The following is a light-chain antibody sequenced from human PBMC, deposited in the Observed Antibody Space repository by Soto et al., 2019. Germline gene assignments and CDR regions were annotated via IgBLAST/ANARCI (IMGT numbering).Light chain of an antibody. J-gene: IGLJ1*01. Sequence: QSVLTQPPSVSGAPGQRVTISCTGSSSNIGAGYDVHWYQQLPGTAPKLLIYHNSDRPSGVPDRFSGSKSGTSASLAITGLQAEDEAVYYCQSYDSGLSAFYVFGTGTKVTVL. CDR1: SSNIGAGYD. CDR3: QSYDSGLSAFYV. CDR2: HNS. V-gene: IGLV1-40*01.